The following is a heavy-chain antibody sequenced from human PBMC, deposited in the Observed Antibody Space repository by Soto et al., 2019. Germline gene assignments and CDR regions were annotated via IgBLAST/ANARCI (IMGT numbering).Heavy chain of an antibody. CDR1: GFSFSDYG. CDR2: IWFDASHE. V-gene: IGHV3-33*01. J-gene: IGHJ6*02. D-gene: IGHD6-13*01. CDR3: ARDQGRATADGPLGNGLDV. Sequence: PGGSLRLSCAASGFSFSDYGMHWARQAPGKGLEWLTIIWFDASHEYYADSVKGRFTISRDNSNNTLYLQLNSLTADDTAVYFCARDQGRATADGPLGNGLDVWGQGTAVTVSS.